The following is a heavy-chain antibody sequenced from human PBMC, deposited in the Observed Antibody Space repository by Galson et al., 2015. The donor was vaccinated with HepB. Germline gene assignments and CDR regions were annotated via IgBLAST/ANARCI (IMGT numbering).Heavy chain of an antibody. Sequence: SLRLSCAASGFTFSSYWMSWVRQAPGKGLEWVANIKQDDSEKNYVDSVKGRFTISRDNAENSLYLQMNSLRAEDTAVYYCASMIHGGGFDYWGQGTLVTVSS. D-gene: IGHD3-16*01. CDR2: IKQDDSEK. J-gene: IGHJ4*02. V-gene: IGHV3-7*01. CDR1: GFTFSSYW. CDR3: ASMIHGGGFDY.